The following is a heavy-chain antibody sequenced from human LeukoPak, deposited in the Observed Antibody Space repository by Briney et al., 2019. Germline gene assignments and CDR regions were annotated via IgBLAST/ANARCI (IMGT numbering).Heavy chain of an antibody. CDR3: ARVIYSSSWYRGWFDP. CDR2: IYYTGST. CDR1: GGSISSYY. J-gene: IGHJ5*02. V-gene: IGHV4-59*01. D-gene: IGHD6-13*01. Sequence: SETLSLTCTVSGGSISSYYWSWIRQPPGKGLEWIGYIYYTGSTNYNPSLKSRVTISVDTSKNQFSLKLSSVTAADTAVYYCARVIYSSSWYRGWFDPWGQGTLVTVSS.